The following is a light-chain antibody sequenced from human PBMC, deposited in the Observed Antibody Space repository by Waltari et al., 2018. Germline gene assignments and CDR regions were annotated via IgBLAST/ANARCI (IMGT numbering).Light chain of an antibody. J-gene: IGKJ1*01. CDR2: WAA. CDR3: QQYYSTPLA. CDR1: QSVLYSSKNKNY. Sequence: DIVMTQSPDSLAVSMGERAPIKCQSSQSVLYSSKNKNYLAWYQQKPGQPPNLLIYWAATRESGVPDRFSGNGSGTDFTLTISSLQAEDVAVYYCQQYYSTPLAFGQGTKVEIK. V-gene: IGKV4-1*01.